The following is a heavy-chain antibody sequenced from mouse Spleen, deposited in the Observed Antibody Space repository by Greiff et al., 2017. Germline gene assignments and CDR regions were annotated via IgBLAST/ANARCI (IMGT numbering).Heavy chain of an antibody. CDR2: ISSGSSTI. CDR1: GFTFSDYG. V-gene: IGHV5-17*01. D-gene: IGHD2-14*01. J-gene: IGHJ1*01. Sequence: EVKLVESGGGLVKPGGSLKLSCAASGFTFSDYGMHWVRQAPEKGLEWVAYISSGSSTIYYADTVKGRFTISRDNAKNTLFLQMTRLRSEDTAMYYCARRAFYRYDWYFDVWGAGTTVTVSS. CDR3: ARRAFYRYDWYFDV.